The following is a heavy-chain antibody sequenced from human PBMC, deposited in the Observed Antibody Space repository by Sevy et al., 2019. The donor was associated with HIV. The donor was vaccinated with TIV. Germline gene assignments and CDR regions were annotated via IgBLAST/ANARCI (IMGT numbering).Heavy chain of an antibody. Sequence: GGSLRLSCAASGFTFSHYGMHWVRQAPGKGLEWVAFIQFDGNSKYYSDSVKGRFTISRDNSKNTLYLQINSLRTEDTATYFCAKSGPLNAPRVFHYWGQGTLVTVSS. CDR1: GFTFSHYG. CDR2: IQFDGNSK. D-gene: IGHD1-1*01. V-gene: IGHV3-30*02. CDR3: AKSGPLNAPRVFHY. J-gene: IGHJ4*02.